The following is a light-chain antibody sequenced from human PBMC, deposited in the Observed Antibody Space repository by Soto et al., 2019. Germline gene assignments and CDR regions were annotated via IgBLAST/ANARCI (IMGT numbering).Light chain of an antibody. V-gene: IGKV3D-20*01. J-gene: IGKJ1*01. CDR2: DAS. CDR1: QTVRRNF. CDR3: HHYGTSPWT. Sequence: EVVLTQSPAILSLSPGEGATLSCGASQTVRRNFLAWYQKRPGLAPRLLIYDASSRATGIPDRFSGSGSGTEFTLTISRLEPEDFAVYYCHHYGTSPWTFGQGTKVESK.